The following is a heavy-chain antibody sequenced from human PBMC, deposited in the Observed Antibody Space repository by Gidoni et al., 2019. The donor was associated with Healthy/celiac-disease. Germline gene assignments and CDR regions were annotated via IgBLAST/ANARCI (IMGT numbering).Heavy chain of an antibody. D-gene: IGHD3-22*01. V-gene: IGHV1-69*01. Sequence: HPVPSGAVVKQPGSSVPVSCKASGGTFCSYAISSVRQAPGQGLEWMGGIIPIFGTANYAQKFQGRVTITADESTSTGYMELSSLRSEDTAGYYGARGYNDDSSGYLFDYWGQGTLVTVSS. CDR2: IIPIFGTA. J-gene: IGHJ4*02. CDR1: GGTFCSYA. CDR3: ARGYNDDSSGYLFDY.